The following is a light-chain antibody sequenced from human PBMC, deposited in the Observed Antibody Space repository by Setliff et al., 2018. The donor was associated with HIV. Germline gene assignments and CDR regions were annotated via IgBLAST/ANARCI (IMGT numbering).Light chain of an antibody. J-gene: IGLJ1*01. Sequence: QSALAQPASVSGSPGQAITISCTGNNSDIGTYDLVSWYQQHPGRAPKLTIFEVKRRPSGVSNRFSGSKSGNTASLTISGLQAEDEADYYCSSYTSTNTDVFGSGTKVTVL. V-gene: IGLV2-14*02. CDR1: NSDIGTYDL. CDR3: SSYTSTNTDV. CDR2: EVK.